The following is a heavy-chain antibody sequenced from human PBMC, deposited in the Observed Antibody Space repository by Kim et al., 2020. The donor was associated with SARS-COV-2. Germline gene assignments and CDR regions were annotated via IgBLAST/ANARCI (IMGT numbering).Heavy chain of an antibody. D-gene: IGHD6-13*01. CDR1: GGSMTSNY. Sequence: SETLSLTCTVSGGSMTSNYWSWIRQPPGKGLEWIGYVYDSGRTKYNPSLKSRVTIAVDTSKNQFSLKLTAVTAADTAVYYCARALYSSSQSYAMDVWGQG. CDR3: ARALYSSSQSYAMDV. J-gene: IGHJ6*02. V-gene: IGHV4-59*12. CDR2: VYDSGRT.